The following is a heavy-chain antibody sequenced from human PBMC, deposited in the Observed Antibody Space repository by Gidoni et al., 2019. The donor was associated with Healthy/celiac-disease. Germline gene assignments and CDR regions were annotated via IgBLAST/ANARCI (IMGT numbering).Heavy chain of an antibody. CDR2: IYPGDSDT. CDR1: GYRFTSYS. J-gene: IGHJ3*02. V-gene: IGHV5-51*01. D-gene: IGHD2-2*01. Sequence: EVQLVQSGAEVKQPGESLKSYCKGSGYRFTSYSIGWVRQMPGTGLEWMGIIYPGDSDTRYSPSFQVQVTISADKSISTAYLQWSSLKASDTAMYYCARHEGYCSSTSCYLDAFDIWGQGTMVTVSA. CDR3: ARHEGYCSSTSCYLDAFDI.